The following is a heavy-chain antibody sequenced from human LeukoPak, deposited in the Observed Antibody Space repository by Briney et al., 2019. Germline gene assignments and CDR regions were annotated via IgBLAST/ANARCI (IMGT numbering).Heavy chain of an antibody. CDR2: IIPIFGIA. V-gene: IGHV1-69*04. CDR1: GGTFSSYV. Sequence: SVKVSCKASGGTFSSYVISWVRQAPGQGLEWMGRIIPIFGIANYAQKFQGRVTITADKSTSTAYMELSSLRSEDTAVYYCAMAGYCSSTSCYTGSGPYYYYGMDVWGQGTTVTISS. CDR3: AMAGYCSSTSCYTGSGPYYYYGMDV. D-gene: IGHD2-2*02. J-gene: IGHJ6*02.